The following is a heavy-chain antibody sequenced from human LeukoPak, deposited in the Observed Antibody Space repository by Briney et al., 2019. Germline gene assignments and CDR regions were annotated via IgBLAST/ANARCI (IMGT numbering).Heavy chain of an antibody. Sequence: ASGKVSCKASGYTFTDYYMHWVRQAPGQGLEWMGWINPNSGGTNFAQKFQGRVAMTRDTSISTAYLELGSLRSDDTAVYFCARARWQLVPYFDSWAQGTLVTVSS. CDR3: ARARWQLVPYFDS. CDR1: GYTFTDYY. V-gene: IGHV1-2*02. J-gene: IGHJ4*02. CDR2: INPNSGGT. D-gene: IGHD6-6*01.